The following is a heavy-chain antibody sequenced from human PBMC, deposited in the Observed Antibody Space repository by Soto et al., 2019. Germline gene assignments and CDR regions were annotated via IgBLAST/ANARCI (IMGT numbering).Heavy chain of an antibody. V-gene: IGHV4-39*01. CDR3: VRSDRINMKPYSPEGFHI. CDR1: GDSMSSSNSH. CDR2: VYYGGAIFYSGNI. D-gene: IGHD3-3*02. Sequence: SETLSLTCDVSGDSMSSSNSHWGWTRQPPGKGLEHIRSVYYGGAIFYSGNIYYNPSLKSRVTISVDTSKNQFSLRLSSVTAADTGVYYCVRSDRINMKPYSPEGFHIWGQGTMLTVSS. J-gene: IGHJ3*02.